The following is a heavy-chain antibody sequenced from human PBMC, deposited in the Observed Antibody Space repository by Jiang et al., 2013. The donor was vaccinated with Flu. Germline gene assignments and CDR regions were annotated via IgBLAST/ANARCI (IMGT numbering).Heavy chain of an antibody. Sequence: GAEVKKPGASVKVSCKASGYTFTGYYMHWVRQAPGQGLEWMGWINPNSGGTNYAQKFQGRVTMTRDTSISTAYMELSRLRSDDTAVYYCARFRLYGDYDSGGPDYWGQGTLVTVSS. J-gene: IGHJ4*02. CDR3: ARFRLYGDYDSGGPDY. V-gene: IGHV1-2*02. CDR2: INPNSGGT. CDR1: GYTFTGYY. D-gene: IGHD4-17*01.